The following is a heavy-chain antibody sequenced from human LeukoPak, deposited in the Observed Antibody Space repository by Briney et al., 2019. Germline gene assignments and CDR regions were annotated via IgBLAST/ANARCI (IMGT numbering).Heavy chain of an antibody. CDR3: AGSYGSGSYFDY. CDR1: GFTFSSYW. CDR2: IKQDGSEK. J-gene: IGHJ4*02. D-gene: IGHD3-10*01. V-gene: IGHV3-7*03. Sequence: SGGSLRLSCAASGFTFSSYWMSWVRQAPGKGLEWVANIKQDGSEKYYVDSVKGRFTISRDNSKNTLYLQMNSLRAEDTAVYYCAGSYGSGSYFDYWGQGTLVTVSS.